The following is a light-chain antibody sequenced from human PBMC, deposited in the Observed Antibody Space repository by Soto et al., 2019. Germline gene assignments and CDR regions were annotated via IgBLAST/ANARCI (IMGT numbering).Light chain of an antibody. J-gene: IGLJ1*01. CDR3: NSYTSSSTYV. CDR1: SSDVGGFNY. CDR2: DVT. Sequence: QSALTQPASVSGSPGQSITISCTGTSSDVGGFNYVSWYQQHPGKAPKLMIYDVTNRPSGVSSRFSGSKSGNTASLTISGLQAEDEADYYGNSYTSSSTYVFGTGTKVTVL. V-gene: IGLV2-14*03.